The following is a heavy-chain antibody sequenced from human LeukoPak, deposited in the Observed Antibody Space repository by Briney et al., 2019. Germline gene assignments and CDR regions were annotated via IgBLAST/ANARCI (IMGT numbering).Heavy chain of an antibody. J-gene: IGHJ4*02. D-gene: IGHD5-24*01. V-gene: IGHV3-21*01. CDR1: GFTFSSYS. Sequence: GGSLRLSCAASGFTFSSYSMNWVRQAPGKGLEWVSSISSSSSSYIYYADSVKGRFTISRDNAESSLFLQMNSLRDEDTAVYYCERGRGGSGREAYNVDYWGQGTQVTVSS. CDR3: ERGRGGSGREAYNVDY. CDR2: ISSSSSSYI.